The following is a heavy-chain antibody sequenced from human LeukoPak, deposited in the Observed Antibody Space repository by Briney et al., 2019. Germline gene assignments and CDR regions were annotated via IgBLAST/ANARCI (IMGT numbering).Heavy chain of an antibody. Sequence: SETLSLTCAVYGGSFSGYYWSWIRQPPGKGLEWIGEINHSGSTNYNPSLKSRVTISVGTSKNQFSLKLSSVTAADTAVYYCARVDLVVTNTFDIWGQGTMVTVSS. CDR3: ARVDLVVTNTFDI. V-gene: IGHV4-34*01. CDR1: GGSFSGYY. J-gene: IGHJ3*02. D-gene: IGHD4-23*01. CDR2: INHSGST.